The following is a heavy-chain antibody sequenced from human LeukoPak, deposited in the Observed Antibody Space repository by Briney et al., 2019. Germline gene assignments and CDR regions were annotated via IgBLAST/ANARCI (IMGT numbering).Heavy chain of an antibody. D-gene: IGHD3-22*01. J-gene: IGHJ5*02. V-gene: IGHV3-74*01. CDR2: INTDGSST. Sequence: GGSLRLSCAASGFTFSSYGMHWVRQAPGKGLVWVSRINTDGSSTSYADSVKGRFTISRDNAKNTLYLQMNSLRAEDTAVYYCARHGDYYDSSGYNGHWFDPWGQGTLVTVSS. CDR3: ARHGDYYDSSGYNGHWFDP. CDR1: GFTFSSYG.